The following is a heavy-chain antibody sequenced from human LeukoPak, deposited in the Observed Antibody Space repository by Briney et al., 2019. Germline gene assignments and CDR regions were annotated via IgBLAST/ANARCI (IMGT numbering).Heavy chain of an antibody. CDR3: ARGGKYCSSTSCLDP. CDR2: IYYSGST. CDR1: GGSISSSSYY. D-gene: IGHD2-2*01. J-gene: IGHJ5*02. V-gene: IGHV4-61*01. Sequence: SETLSLTCTVSGGSISSSSYYWSWIRQPPGKGLEWIGYIYYSGSTNYNPSLKSRVTISVDTSKNQFSLKLSSVTAADTAVYYCARGGKYCSSTSCLDPWGQGTLVTVSS.